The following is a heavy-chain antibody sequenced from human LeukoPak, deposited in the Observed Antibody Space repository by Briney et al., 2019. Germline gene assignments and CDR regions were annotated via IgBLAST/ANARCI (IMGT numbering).Heavy chain of an antibody. CDR1: GFTFSSYA. CDR2: ISGSGGST. J-gene: IGHJ4*02. V-gene: IGHV3-23*01. CDR3: AKDGRTVTDIDY. D-gene: IGHD4-11*01. Sequence: GGSLRLSCAASGFTFSSYAMSWVRQAPGKGLEWVSVISGSGGSTYYADSVKGRFTISRDNSKNTLYLQMNSLRVEDTAVYYCAKDGRTVTDIDYWGQGTLVTVSS.